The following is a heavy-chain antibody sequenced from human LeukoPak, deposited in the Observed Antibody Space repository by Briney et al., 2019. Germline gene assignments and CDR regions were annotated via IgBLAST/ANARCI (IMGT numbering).Heavy chain of an antibody. CDR3: ARGYCGGDCYGD. J-gene: IGHJ1*01. CDR1: GFTCSDYY. D-gene: IGHD2-21*02. V-gene: IGHV3-11*04. Sequence: GGSLRLSCAASGFTCSDYYMSWIRQAPGKGLEWVSYISSSGSTIYYADSVKGRFTISRDNTKSSLYLQMNSLRVEDMAVYYCARGYCGGDCYGDWGQGTLVTVSS. CDR2: ISSSGSTI.